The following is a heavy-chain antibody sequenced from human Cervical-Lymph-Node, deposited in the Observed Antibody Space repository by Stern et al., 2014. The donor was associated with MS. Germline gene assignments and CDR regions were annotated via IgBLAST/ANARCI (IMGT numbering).Heavy chain of an antibody. V-gene: IGHV3-21*01. CDR2: ISSSSSYI. Sequence: EMQLVESGGGLVKPGGSLRLSWAASGFTFSYFSMNWVPQAPGKGLEWVSSISSSSSYIYYADSVKGRFTISRDNAQNSLYLQMNSLRVEDTAVYYCATNEPNYNFDLWGRGTLVTVSS. CDR3: ATNEPNYNFDL. CDR1: GFTFSYFS. D-gene: IGHD1-7*01. J-gene: IGHJ2*01.